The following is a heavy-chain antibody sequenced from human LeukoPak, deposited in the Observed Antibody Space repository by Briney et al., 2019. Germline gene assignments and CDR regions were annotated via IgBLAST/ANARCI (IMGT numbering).Heavy chain of an antibody. CDR2: ISSSGSTI. CDR1: GFTFSDYY. Sequence: PGGSLRLSCAASGFTFSDYYMSWIRQAPGKGLEWVSYISSSGSTIYYADSVKGRFTISRDNSKNTLYLQMNSLRAEDTAVYYCAKARDMTTVTTGDYWGQGTLVTVSS. D-gene: IGHD4-17*01. CDR3: AKARDMTTVTTGDY. V-gene: IGHV3-11*04. J-gene: IGHJ4*02.